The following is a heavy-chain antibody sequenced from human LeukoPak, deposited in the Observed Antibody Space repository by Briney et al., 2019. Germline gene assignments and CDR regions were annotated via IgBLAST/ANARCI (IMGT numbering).Heavy chain of an antibody. CDR1: GGTFSSYA. V-gene: IGHV1-8*02. Sequence: ASVKVSCKASGGTFSSYAISWVRQAPGQGLEWMGWMNPNSGNTGYAQKLQGRVTMTRNTSISTAYMELNSLRSEDTAVYYCARGDYWGQGTLVTVSS. CDR3: ARGDY. J-gene: IGHJ4*02. CDR2: MNPNSGNT.